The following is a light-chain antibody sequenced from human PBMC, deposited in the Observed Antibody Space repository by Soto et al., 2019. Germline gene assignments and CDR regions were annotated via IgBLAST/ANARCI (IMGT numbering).Light chain of an antibody. CDR1: QSFSNNY. V-gene: IGKV3-20*01. J-gene: IGKJ1*01. CDR3: QQYGSSGT. CDR2: GAS. Sequence: EIVMTQSPATLSLSPGERATLSCRASQSFSNNYLAWYQQKPGQAPRLLIYGASNRATGIPDRFSGSGSGTDFTLTISRLEPEDFAVYYCQQYGSSGTFGQGTKVDIK.